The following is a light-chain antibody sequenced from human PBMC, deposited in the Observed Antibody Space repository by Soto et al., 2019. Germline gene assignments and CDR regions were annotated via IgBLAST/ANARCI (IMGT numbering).Light chain of an antibody. CDR3: QQYCSSPRT. CDR1: QSVSSSY. V-gene: IGKV3-20*01. J-gene: IGKJ4*01. Sequence: EMVLTQSPGTLSLSPGERATLSCRASQSVSSSYLAWYQQKPGQAPRLLISGASSRATGIPDRFSGSGSGTDFTLTISRLEPEDFAVYYCQQYCSSPRTFGGGTKVEIK. CDR2: GAS.